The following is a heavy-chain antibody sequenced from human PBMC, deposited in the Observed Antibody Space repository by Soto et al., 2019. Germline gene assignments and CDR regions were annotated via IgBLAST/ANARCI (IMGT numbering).Heavy chain of an antibody. CDR2: LSGSSVTT. D-gene: IGHD2-21*01. V-gene: IGHV3-23*01. CDR1: GFTFSDYA. CDR3: AKILVEGTRNFDY. Sequence: GGSLRLSCAASGFTFSDYAMSWVRQAPGKGLEWLSTLSGSSVTTYYAASVKGRFTISRDNSQNTLYLQMNNLRAEDTAAYYCAKILVEGTRNFDYWGQGTLVTVSS. J-gene: IGHJ4*02.